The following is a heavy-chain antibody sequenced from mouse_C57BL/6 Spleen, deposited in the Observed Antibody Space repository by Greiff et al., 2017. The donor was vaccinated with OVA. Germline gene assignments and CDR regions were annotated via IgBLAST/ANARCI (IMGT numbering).Heavy chain of an antibody. CDR2: IYPSDSET. CDR1: GYTFTSYW. J-gene: IGHJ2*01. D-gene: IGHD1-1*01. Sequence: QVQLKQPGAELVRPGSSVKLSCKASGYTFTSYWMDWVKQRPGQGLEWIGNIYPSDSETHYNQKFKDKATLTVDKSSSTAYMQLSSLTAEDSAVYYCATLWEDYWGQGTTLTVSS. CDR3: ATLWEDY. V-gene: IGHV1-61*01.